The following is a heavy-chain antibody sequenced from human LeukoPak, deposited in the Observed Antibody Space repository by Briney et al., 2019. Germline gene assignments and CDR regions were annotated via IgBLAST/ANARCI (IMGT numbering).Heavy chain of an antibody. J-gene: IGHJ3*02. V-gene: IGHV1-24*01. CDR1: GYTLTELS. CDR3: ATDRITMVRGVVPTDAFDI. CDR2: FDPEDGET. Sequence: GASVKVSCKVSGYTLTELSMHWVRQAPGKGLEWMGGFDPEDGETIYAQKFQGRVTMTEDTSTDTAYMELSSLRSEDTAVYYCATDRITMVRGVVPTDAFDIWGQGTMVTVSS. D-gene: IGHD3-10*01.